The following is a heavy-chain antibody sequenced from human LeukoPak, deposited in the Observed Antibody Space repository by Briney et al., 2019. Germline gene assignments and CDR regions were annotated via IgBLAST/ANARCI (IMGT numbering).Heavy chain of an antibody. Sequence: PSETLSLTCTVSGGSISSHYWSWIRQPPGKGLEWIGYIYYSGSTNYNPSLKSRVTISVDTSKNQFSLKLSSVTAADTAVYYCARRVSTAMVDYWGQGTLVTVSS. CDR2: IYYSGST. CDR1: GGSISSHY. CDR3: ARRVSTAMVDY. D-gene: IGHD5-18*01. V-gene: IGHV4-59*11. J-gene: IGHJ4*02.